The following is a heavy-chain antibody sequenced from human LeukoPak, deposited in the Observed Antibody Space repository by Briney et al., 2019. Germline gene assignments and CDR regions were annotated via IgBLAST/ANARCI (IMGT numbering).Heavy chain of an antibody. V-gene: IGHV3-48*02. CDR3: ARGLWNY. CDR2: ISGSSKTI. Sequence: PGGSLRLSCTASGFTFSHYSMNWVRLAPGKGLQWVSFISGSSKTIYYGDSVKGRFTISRDNAKNSLYLQMNSLRDEDAAVYYCARGLWNYWGQGTLVTVSS. CDR1: GFTFSHYS. D-gene: IGHD2-21*01. J-gene: IGHJ4*02.